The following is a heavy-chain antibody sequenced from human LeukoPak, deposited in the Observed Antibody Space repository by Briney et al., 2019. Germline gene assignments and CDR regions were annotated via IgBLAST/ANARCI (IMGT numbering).Heavy chain of an antibody. Sequence: PSETLSLTCAVPGGSISSSNWWSWVREPPGKGLEWIGEIYHSGSTNYNPSLKSRVTISVDKSKNQFSLKLSSVTAADTAVYYCASSIRYSGYEADYWGQGTLVTVSS. J-gene: IGHJ4*02. CDR1: GGSISSSNW. CDR3: ASSIRYSGYEADY. CDR2: IYHSGST. D-gene: IGHD5-12*01. V-gene: IGHV4-4*02.